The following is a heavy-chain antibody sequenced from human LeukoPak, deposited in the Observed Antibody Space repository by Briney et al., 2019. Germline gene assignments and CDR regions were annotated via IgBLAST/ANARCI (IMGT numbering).Heavy chain of an antibody. V-gene: IGHV3-21*01. CDR3: ARALPGYYDSRGRYYYMDV. CDR1: TFSFSSYS. J-gene: IGHJ6*03. D-gene: IGHD3-22*01. CDR2: ISSSSSYI. Sequence: PGGSLRLSCADSTFSFSSYSMNWVRQAPGEGLEWVSSISSSSSYIYYIDSVRGRFTISRDNAKNSLYLQMHSLRAEDTAVYYCARALPGYYDSRGRYYYMDVWGRGTTVTVSS.